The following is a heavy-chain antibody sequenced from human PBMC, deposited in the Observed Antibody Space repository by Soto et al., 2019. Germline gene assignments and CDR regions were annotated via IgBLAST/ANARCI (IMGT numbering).Heavy chain of an antibody. CDR3: ARDVYSGYGPFDY. V-gene: IGHV4-31*03. D-gene: IGHD5-12*01. Sequence: PSETLSLTCTVSGGSISSGGYYWSWIRQHPGKGLEWIGYIYYSGSTYYNPSLKSRVTISADTSKNQFSLKLTSVTAADTAVYYCARDVYSGYGPFDYWGQGTLVTVSS. CDR2: IYYSGST. CDR1: GGSISSGGYY. J-gene: IGHJ4*02.